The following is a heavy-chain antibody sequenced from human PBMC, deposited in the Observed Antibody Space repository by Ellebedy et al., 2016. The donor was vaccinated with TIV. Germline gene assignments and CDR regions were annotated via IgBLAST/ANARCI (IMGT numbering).Heavy chain of an antibody. Sequence: SETLSLTXSVSDGSVSSSGHYWGWICKPPGKGLEWIGSIYYSGSTYYNPSLKSRVTISLDTSKNQFSLRLSSVTAADSAVYYCARRGGVAGNPIFDYWGQGTLVTVSS. V-gene: IGHV4-39*01. CDR3: ARRGGVAGNPIFDY. D-gene: IGHD6-19*01. CDR1: DGSVSSSGHY. CDR2: IYYSGST. J-gene: IGHJ4*02.